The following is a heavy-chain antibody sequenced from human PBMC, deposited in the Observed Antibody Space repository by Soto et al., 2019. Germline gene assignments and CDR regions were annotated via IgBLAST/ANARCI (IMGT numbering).Heavy chain of an antibody. CDR1: GFPFSSHS. J-gene: IGHJ5*02. V-gene: IGHV3-23*01. Sequence: GGSLRLSCAASGFPFSSHSMSWVRQAPGKGLEWVSSIGGSGGATYYADSVKGRFSISRDNSQNTLYLQMHGLRAEDTAVYYCARHNRIIVIPAQNWFDPWGQGTLVTVSS. D-gene: IGHD3-16*02. CDR2: IGGSGGAT. CDR3: ARHNRIIVIPAQNWFDP.